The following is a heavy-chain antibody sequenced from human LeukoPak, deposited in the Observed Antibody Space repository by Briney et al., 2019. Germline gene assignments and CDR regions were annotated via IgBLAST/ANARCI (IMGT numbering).Heavy chain of an antibody. Sequence: SETLSLTCTVSAGSISSHYWSWIRQPPGKGLEWIGYIYYSGSTNYNPSLNSRVTISVDTSKNQFSLKLSSVTAADTAVYYCAREIVVVNHYYMDVWGKGTTVTVSS. CDR2: IYYSGST. CDR3: AREIVVVNHYYMDV. CDR1: AGSISSHY. J-gene: IGHJ6*03. D-gene: IGHD3-22*01. V-gene: IGHV4-59*11.